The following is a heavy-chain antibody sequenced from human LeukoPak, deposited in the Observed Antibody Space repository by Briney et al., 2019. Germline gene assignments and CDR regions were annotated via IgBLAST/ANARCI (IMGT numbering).Heavy chain of an antibody. V-gene: IGHV3-43D*03. CDR3: TKGLRFAAALTPFDY. Sequence: GGSLRLSCAASGFTFDDHAMHWVRQAPGKGLEWISLISWDGGTTYYADSVKGRFTISRDNSKNSVYLQMNSLRPEDTTIYYCTKGLRFAAALTPFDYWGQGTLVTVSS. J-gene: IGHJ4*02. CDR2: ISWDGGTT. CDR1: GFTFDDHA. D-gene: IGHD6-13*01.